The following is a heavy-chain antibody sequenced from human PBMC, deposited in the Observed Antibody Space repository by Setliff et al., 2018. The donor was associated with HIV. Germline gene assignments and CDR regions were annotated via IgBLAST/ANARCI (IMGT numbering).Heavy chain of an antibody. V-gene: IGHV4-38-2*01. CDR3: TISTDNSKKTLSLQMNSLRAVTVRNVAAVDC. J-gene: IGHJ4*02. CDR1: GYSIISDYY. D-gene: IGHD6-19*01. Sequence: SETLSLTCAVSGYSIISDYYWGWVRQSPGKGLEWIENIYHSGSPYYNPSLRSGVTILIDTSKKQSSRRLRSVTAADSVKGRFTISTDNSKKTLSLQMNSLRAVTVRNVAAVDCWGQGTLVTVSS. CDR2: IYHSGSP.